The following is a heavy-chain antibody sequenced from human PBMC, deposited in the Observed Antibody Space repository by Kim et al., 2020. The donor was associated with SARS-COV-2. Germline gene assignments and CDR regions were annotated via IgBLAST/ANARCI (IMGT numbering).Heavy chain of an antibody. CDR2: I. V-gene: IGHV3-21*01. Sequence: IYYADSVKGRFTISRDNAKNSLYLQMNSLRAEDTAVYYCAIAAAGFFDYWGQGTLVTVSS. J-gene: IGHJ4*02. D-gene: IGHD6-13*01. CDR3: AIAAAGFFDY.